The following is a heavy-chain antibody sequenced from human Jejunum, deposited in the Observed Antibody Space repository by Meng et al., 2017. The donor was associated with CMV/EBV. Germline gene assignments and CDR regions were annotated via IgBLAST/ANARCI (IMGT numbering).Heavy chain of an antibody. Sequence: SGFTFSNYEMNWVLQAPGKGLEWVSGINWNGDYTGYADSVKGRFTISRDNAKNSLYLQMNSLRVEDTAFYYCARHPGSYYVDWFDPWGQGAPVTVSS. V-gene: IGHV3-20*03. J-gene: IGHJ5*02. CDR2: INWNGDYT. D-gene: IGHD1-26*01. CDR3: ARHPGSYYVDWFDP. CDR1: GFTFSNYE.